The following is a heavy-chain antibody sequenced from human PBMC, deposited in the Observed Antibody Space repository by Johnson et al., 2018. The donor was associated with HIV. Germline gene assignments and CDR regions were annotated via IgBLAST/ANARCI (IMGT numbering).Heavy chain of an antibody. CDR3: AILPEWELSPEVFDI. CDR1: GFTVSSNY. CDR2: IYSGGST. D-gene: IGHD1-26*01. J-gene: IGHJ3*02. Sequence: VQLVESGGGLVQPGGSLRLSCAAFGFTVSSNYMSWVRQAPGKGLEWVSVIYSGGSTYYADSVKGRFTFSRDNSKNTLYVQMNSLRAEDTAVYYCAILPEWELSPEVFDIWGKGTMVTVS. V-gene: IGHV3-66*01.